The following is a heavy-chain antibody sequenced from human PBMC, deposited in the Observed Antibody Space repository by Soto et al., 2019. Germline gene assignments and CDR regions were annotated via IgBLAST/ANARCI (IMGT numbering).Heavy chain of an antibody. Sequence: APVKISCKVSGYTLTELSMHWVRQAPGKKIEWMGGFDPEEGETIYAHKFQGRVTMTEDTSTDTAYMELSSLRSEDTAVYYCARGDYYDTSGPFSDAFDIWGQGTMVTVSS. J-gene: IGHJ3*02. CDR3: ARGDYYDTSGPFSDAFDI. D-gene: IGHD3-22*01. V-gene: IGHV1-24*01. CDR1: GYTLTELS. CDR2: FDPEEGET.